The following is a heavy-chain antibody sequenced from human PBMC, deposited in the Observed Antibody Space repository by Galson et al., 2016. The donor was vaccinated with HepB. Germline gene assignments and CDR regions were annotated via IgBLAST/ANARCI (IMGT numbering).Heavy chain of an antibody. D-gene: IGHD4-17*01. CDR3: AKSGRYYGVDHFDY. Sequence: SLRLSCAASGFTFNTYSMIWVRQAPGKGLDWVSSISSSSSYIYYADSVKGRFTISRDNAKDSLYLQMNSLRAEDTAVYYCAKSGRYYGVDHFDYWGQGTLVTVSS. V-gene: IGHV3-21*01. CDR2: ISSSSSYI. CDR1: GFTFNTYS. J-gene: IGHJ4*02.